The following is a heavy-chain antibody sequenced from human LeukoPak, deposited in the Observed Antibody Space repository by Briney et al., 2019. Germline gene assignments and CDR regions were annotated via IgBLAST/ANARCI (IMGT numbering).Heavy chain of an antibody. D-gene: IGHD2-8*01. J-gene: IGHJ4*02. Sequence: GESLKISCKGSGYSFTNYWIGWVRQMAGKGLEWVGIIHPGDSDTRYSPTFQGQVTISIDKSISTAYLQWSSLKASDTAMYYCARSPFYYFDYWGQGTLVSVPS. CDR2: IHPGDSDT. CDR3: ARSPFYYFDY. V-gene: IGHV5-51*01. CDR1: GYSFTNYW.